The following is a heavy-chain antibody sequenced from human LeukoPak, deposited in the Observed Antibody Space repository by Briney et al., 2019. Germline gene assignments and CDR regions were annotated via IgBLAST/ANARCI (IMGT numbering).Heavy chain of an antibody. CDR2: ISYDESNK. CDR1: GFTFNSYG. J-gene: IGHJ6*03. Sequence: GGSLRLSCAASGFTFNSYGMHWVRQAPGKGLEWVAIISYDESNKYYADSVKGRFTISRDNSKNTLFLQMTCLRGEDTAVYYCAKHPGDFTGIVNYYYMDLWGKGTTVTVSS. V-gene: IGHV3-30*18. D-gene: IGHD1-26*01. CDR3: AKHPGDFTGIVNYYYMDL.